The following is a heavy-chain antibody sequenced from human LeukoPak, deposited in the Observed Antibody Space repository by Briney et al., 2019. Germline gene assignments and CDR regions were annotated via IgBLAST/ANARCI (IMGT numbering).Heavy chain of an antibody. V-gene: IGHV1-2*02. D-gene: IGHD6-19*01. CDR2: INPNSGDT. CDR3: SRDVTTVAVTGIVNWFDP. CDR1: GYTFTGYY. Sequence: ASVKVSCKASGYTFTGYYMHWVRQAPGQGLEWMGWINPNSGDTSYAQKFQGRVTMTRDTSMSTAYMELSSLRSDDTAVYYCSRDVTTVAVTGIVNWFDPWGQGTLVTVSS. J-gene: IGHJ5*02.